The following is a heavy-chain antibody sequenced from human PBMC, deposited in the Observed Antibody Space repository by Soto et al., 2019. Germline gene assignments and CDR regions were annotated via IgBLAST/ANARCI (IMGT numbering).Heavy chain of an antibody. Sequence: QVQLVESGGGVVQPGRSLRLSCAASGFTFSSYAMYWVRQAPGKGLEWVAVISYDGNNKYYADSVKGRFTISRDNSRTTLYLQMNSLRTEDMAVYYCARAGCDGGSCYTLVGLRYGMDVWGQGTTVTVSS. CDR1: GFTFSSYA. CDR3: ARAGCDGGSCYTLVGLRYGMDV. V-gene: IGHV3-30-3*01. J-gene: IGHJ6*02. CDR2: ISYDGNNK. D-gene: IGHD2-15*01.